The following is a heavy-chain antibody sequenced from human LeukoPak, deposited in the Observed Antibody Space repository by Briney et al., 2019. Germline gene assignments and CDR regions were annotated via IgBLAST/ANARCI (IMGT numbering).Heavy chain of an antibody. Sequence: SGGSLRLSCAASGFTFSSYSMDWVRQAPGKGLEWVSSISTSSTYIFYADSVKGRFTISRDNAKNSLYLQMDSLRAEDTAVYYCARGYGDYVRDNAFDIWGQGTMVTVSS. CDR1: GFTFSSYS. CDR3: ARGYGDYVRDNAFDI. J-gene: IGHJ3*02. CDR2: ISTSSTYI. D-gene: IGHD4-17*01. V-gene: IGHV3-21*01.